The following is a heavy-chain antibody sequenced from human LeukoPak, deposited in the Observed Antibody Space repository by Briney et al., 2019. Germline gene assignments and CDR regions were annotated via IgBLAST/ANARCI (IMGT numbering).Heavy chain of an antibody. Sequence: GGSLTLSCDASGFAFSPYWASWVRQAPGKGLEWVANINQDGNSKNYVDSVRGRFTISKDNAKNPVYLQMNSLRAEDTAVYYCARSLWPEGYWGQGILVTVSS. CDR3: ARSLWPEGY. D-gene: IGHD2-21*01. CDR1: GFAFSPYW. CDR2: INQDGNSK. V-gene: IGHV3-7*01. J-gene: IGHJ4*02.